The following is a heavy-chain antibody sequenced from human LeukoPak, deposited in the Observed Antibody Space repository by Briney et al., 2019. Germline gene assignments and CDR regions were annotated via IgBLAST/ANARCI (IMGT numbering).Heavy chain of an antibody. D-gene: IGHD3-3*01. CDR2: IYYSGST. V-gene: IGHV4-59*01. J-gene: IGHJ4*02. Sequence: SETLSLTCTVSGGSISNYYWSWIRQPPGKGLEWIGYIYYSGSTSYNPSLKSRVAISVETSRNQFSVNLSSVTAADTAVYYCARATYDGPLYFGYWGQGTLVTVSS. CDR1: GGSISNYY. CDR3: ARATYDGPLYFGY.